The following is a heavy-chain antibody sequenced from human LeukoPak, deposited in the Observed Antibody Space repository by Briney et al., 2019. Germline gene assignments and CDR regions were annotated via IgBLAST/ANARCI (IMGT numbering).Heavy chain of an antibody. CDR1: GFTFSSYT. CDR3: ARGGSSYGYRPYYFDY. D-gene: IGHD5-18*01. V-gene: IGHV3-53*01. Sequence: GGSLRLSCVASGFTFSSYTMNWVRQAPGKGLEWVSAIYSGGSTYYADSVKGRFTISRDNSKNTLYLQMNSLRAEDTAVYYCARGGSSYGYRPYYFDYWGQGTLVTVSS. CDR2: IYSGGST. J-gene: IGHJ4*02.